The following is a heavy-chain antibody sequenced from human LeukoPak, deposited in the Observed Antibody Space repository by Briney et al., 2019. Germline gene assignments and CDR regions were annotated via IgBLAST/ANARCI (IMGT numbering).Heavy chain of an antibody. V-gene: IGHV1-2*04. CDR2: INPNSGGT. Sequence: ASVEVSCKASGYTFTGYYMHWVRQAPGQGLEWMGWINPNSGGTNYAQKFQGWVTMTRDTSISTAYMELSRLRSDDTAVYYCARAGDYGGTEFDYWGQGTLVTVSS. CDR3: ARAGDYGGTEFDY. D-gene: IGHD4-23*01. J-gene: IGHJ4*02. CDR1: GYTFTGYY.